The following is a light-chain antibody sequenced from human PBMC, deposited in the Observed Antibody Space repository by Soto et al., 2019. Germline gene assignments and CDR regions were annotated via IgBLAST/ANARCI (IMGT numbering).Light chain of an antibody. J-gene: IGLJ1*01. CDR2: DVS. CDR1: SSDVGGYNY. V-gene: IGLV2-14*01. CDR3: SSYTSSSTLGV. Sequence: QSALTQPASVSGSPGQSITISCTGTSSDVGGYNYVSWYQQHQGKAPKLMIYDVSNRPSGVSNRFSGSKSGNTASLTISGLLAEDEADYYCSSYTSSSTLGVFGTGTKLTVL.